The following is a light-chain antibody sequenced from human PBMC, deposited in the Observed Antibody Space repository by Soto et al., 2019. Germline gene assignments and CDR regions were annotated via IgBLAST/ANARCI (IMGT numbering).Light chain of an antibody. J-gene: IGKJ2*01. V-gene: IGKV1-5*01. CDR3: LQYNTFPHS. Sequence: IQMTQSPPTRSASVGDTVTLTCRSSQMIARWLAWYQQKPGTAPRLIIYDATSLQSGVPPRFSATASETDFTLTISSLHPDDFATYYCLQYNTFPHSFGQGTKLEI. CDR2: DAT. CDR1: QMIARW.